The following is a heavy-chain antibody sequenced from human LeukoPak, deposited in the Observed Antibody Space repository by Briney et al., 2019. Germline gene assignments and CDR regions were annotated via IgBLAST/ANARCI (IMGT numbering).Heavy chain of an antibody. CDR3: AKGGSGYFADL. V-gene: IGHV3-23*01. J-gene: IGHJ5*02. Sequence: GGSLRLSCAASGFIFNNYGLIWVRQAPGKGLQWVSAISNDGGGTTYADYVKGRFTISRDNSKNTLFLQMSSLRAEDTALYYCAKGGSGYFADLWGQGTLVTVSS. CDR2: ISNDGGGT. D-gene: IGHD3-22*01. CDR1: GFIFNNYG.